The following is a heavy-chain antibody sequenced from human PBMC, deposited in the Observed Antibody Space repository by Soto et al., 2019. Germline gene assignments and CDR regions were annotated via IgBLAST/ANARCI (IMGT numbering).Heavy chain of an antibody. Sequence: GESLKISCKGSGYSFTSYWISWVRQMPGKGLEWMGRIDPSDSYTNYSPSFQGHVTISADKSISTAYLQWSSLKASGTAMYYCARDYSNYHYYYGMDVWGQGTTVTVSS. CDR2: IDPSDSYT. V-gene: IGHV5-10-1*01. J-gene: IGHJ6*02. D-gene: IGHD4-4*01. CDR3: ARDYSNYHYYYGMDV. CDR1: GYSFTSYW.